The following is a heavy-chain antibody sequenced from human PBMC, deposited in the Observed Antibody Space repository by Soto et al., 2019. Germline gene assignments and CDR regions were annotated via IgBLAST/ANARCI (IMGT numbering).Heavy chain of an antibody. CDR2: INAGNGNT. V-gene: IGHV1-3*05. Sequence: QVQLVQSGAEEKKPGASVKVSCKASGYTFTSYAMHWVRQAPGQRLEWMGWINAGNGNTKYSQKFQGRVTITRDTAASTAYMELSSLRSEDTAVYYCASSSGWYFAFDIWGQGTMVTVSS. CDR3: ASSSGWYFAFDI. D-gene: IGHD6-19*01. J-gene: IGHJ3*02. CDR1: GYTFTSYA.